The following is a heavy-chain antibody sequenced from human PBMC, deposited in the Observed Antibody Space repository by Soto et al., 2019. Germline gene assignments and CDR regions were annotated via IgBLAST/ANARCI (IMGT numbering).Heavy chain of an antibody. CDR2: ISAYNGNR. Sequence: ASVKVSCKASGYTFFNYGITWVRQAPGQGLEWMGWISAYNGNRNYAQKFQGRVSMTTDTSTSTAYMELWALRSDDTAVYYCARSPIAATGRLDHWGQGTLVTVSS. CDR3: ARSPIAATGRLDH. CDR1: GYTFFNYG. D-gene: IGHD1-26*01. J-gene: IGHJ1*01. V-gene: IGHV1-18*01.